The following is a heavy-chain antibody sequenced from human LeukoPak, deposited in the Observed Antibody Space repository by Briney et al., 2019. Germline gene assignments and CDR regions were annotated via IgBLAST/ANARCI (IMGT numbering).Heavy chain of an antibody. V-gene: IGHV1-2*02. CDR3: ARDRSTGYYYDSSGYEY. D-gene: IGHD3-22*01. CDR1: GYTFTGYY. Sequence: ASVKVSCKASGYTFTGYYMHWVRQAPGQGLEWMGWINPNSGGTNYAQKFQGRVTMTRDTSISTAYMELSRLRSDDTAVYYCARDRSTGYYYDSSGYEYWGQGTLVTVSS. J-gene: IGHJ4*02. CDR2: INPNSGGT.